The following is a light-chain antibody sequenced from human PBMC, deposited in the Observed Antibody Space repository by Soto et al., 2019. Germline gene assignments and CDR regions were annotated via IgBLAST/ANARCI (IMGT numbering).Light chain of an antibody. CDR1: QSISSW. CDR2: DAS. Sequence: DIQMTQSPSTLSASVGDRVTITCWASQSISSWLAWYQQKPGKAPKLLIYDASSLESGVPSRFSGSGSGTEFTLTISSLQPDDFATYYCQHYGTFGQGTKVEIK. CDR3: QHYGT. V-gene: IGKV1-5*01. J-gene: IGKJ1*01.